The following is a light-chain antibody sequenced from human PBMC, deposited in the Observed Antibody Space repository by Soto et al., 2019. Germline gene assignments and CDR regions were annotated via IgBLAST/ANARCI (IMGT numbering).Light chain of an antibody. V-gene: IGKV1-39*01. CDR3: QQSYSTPLS. J-gene: IGKJ4*01. CDR1: QSVSNY. CDR2: GST. Sequence: DIQMTQSASFLSASVGDTVTITCRASQSVSNYLNWYQQKPGKVPKFLISGSTTLQSGVPSRFSGSGSGTDFTLTISSLQPEDFATYYCQQSYSTPLSFGGGTKVDIK.